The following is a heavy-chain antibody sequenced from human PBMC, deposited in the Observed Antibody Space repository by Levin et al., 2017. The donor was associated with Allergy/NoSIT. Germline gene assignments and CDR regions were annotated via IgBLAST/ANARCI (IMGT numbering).Heavy chain of an antibody. D-gene: IGHD2-15*01. J-gene: IGHJ6*02. CDR2: ISSSSSYI. CDR1: GFTFSSYS. Sequence: GGSLRLSCAASGFTFSSYSMNWVRQAPGKGLEWVSSISSSSSYIYYADSVKGRFTISRDNAKNSLYLQMNSLRAEDTAVYYCAREVAATGLHYYYGMDVWGQGTTVTVSS. CDR3: AREVAATGLHYYYGMDV. V-gene: IGHV3-21*01.